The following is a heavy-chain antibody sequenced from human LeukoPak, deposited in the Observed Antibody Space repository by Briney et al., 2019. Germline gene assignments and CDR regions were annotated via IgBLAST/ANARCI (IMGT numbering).Heavy chain of an antibody. CDR2: IYYSGST. V-gene: IGHV4-59*12. Sequence: SETLSLTCTVSGGSISSYYWSWIRQPPGKGLEWIGHIYYSGSTYYNPSLKSRVTISVDTSKNQFSLKLSSVTAADTAVYYCARAEGGCSGGSCYVGWFDPWGQGTLVTVSS. J-gene: IGHJ5*02. CDR3: ARAEGGCSGGSCYVGWFDP. CDR1: GGSISSYY. D-gene: IGHD2-15*01.